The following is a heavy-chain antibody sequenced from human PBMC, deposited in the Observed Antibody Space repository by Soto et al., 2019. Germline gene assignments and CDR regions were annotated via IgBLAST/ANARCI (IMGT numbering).Heavy chain of an antibody. D-gene: IGHD4-17*01. V-gene: IGHV1-2*02. CDR1: GYTFTGYY. CDR2: INPNSGGT. J-gene: IGHJ5*02. CDR3: ARSPMTTLAWFDP. Sequence: ASVKVSCKASGYTFTGYYMHWVRQAPGQGLEWMGWINPNSGGTNYSQRFQGRVTLTRDTSASTAYMELSSLRSEDTAVYYCARSPMTTLAWFDPWAQGTLVTVS.